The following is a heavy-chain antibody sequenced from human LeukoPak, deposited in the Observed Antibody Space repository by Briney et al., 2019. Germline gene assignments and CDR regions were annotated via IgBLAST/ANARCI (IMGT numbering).Heavy chain of an antibody. D-gene: IGHD2-2*01. CDR3: ASISVASAAIPHDAFDI. V-gene: IGHV5-51*01. CDR2: IYPGGSDT. CDR1: GYCFTSYW. J-gene: IGHJ3*02. Sequence: GESLQISCKGSGYCFTSYWIGWVRQMPGKGLEWMGIIYPGGSDTRYSPSFQGQVTISADKSISTAYLQWSSLKASDTAMYYCASISVASAAIPHDAFDIWGQGTMVTVSS.